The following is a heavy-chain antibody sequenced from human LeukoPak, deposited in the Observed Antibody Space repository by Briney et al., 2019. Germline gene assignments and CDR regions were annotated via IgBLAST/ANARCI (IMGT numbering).Heavy chain of an antibody. J-gene: IGHJ4*02. D-gene: IGHD3-9*01. CDR3: AKDASYDILTGYHTQDGDYFDY. Sequence: PGRSLRLSCAASGFTFDDYAMHWVRQAPGKGLEWVSGISWNSGSIGYADSVKGRFTIYRDNAKNSLYLQMNSLRAEDTALYYCAKDASYDILTGYHTQDGDYFDYWGQGTLVTVSS. CDR1: GFTFDDYA. CDR2: ISWNSGSI. V-gene: IGHV3-9*01.